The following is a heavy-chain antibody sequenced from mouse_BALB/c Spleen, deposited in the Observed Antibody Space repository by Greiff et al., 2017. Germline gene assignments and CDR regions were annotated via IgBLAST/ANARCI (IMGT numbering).Heavy chain of an antibody. CDR1: GYTFTSYW. D-gene: IGHD2-1*01. Sequence: QVQLQQPGAELVKPGAPVKLSCKASGYTFTSYWMNWVKQRPGRGLEWIGRIDPSDSETHYNQKFKDKATLTVDKSSSTAYIQLSSLTSEDSAVYYCARGDLDGNYVLAMDYWGQGTSVTVSS. CDR3: ARGDLDGNYVLAMDY. J-gene: IGHJ4*01. V-gene: IGHV1-69*02. CDR2: IDPSDSET.